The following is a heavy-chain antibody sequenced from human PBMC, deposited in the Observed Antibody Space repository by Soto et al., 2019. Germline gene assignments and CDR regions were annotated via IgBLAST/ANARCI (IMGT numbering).Heavy chain of an antibody. CDR3: ARENYYDSSGYANWFDP. V-gene: IGHV3-21*01. CDR2: ISSSSSYI. D-gene: IGHD3-22*01. CDR1: GVTFSSYS. J-gene: IGHJ5*02. Sequence: PGGSLRLSCAASGVTFSSYSMNWVRQTPGKGLEWVSSISSSSSYIYYADSVKGRFTISRDNAKNSLYLQMNSLRAEDTAVYYCARENYYDSSGYANWFDPWVQGTLVTVSS.